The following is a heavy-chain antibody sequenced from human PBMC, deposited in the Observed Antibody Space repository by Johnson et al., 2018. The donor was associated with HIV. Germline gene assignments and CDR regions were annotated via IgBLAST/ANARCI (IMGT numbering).Heavy chain of an antibody. D-gene: IGHD6-13*01. J-gene: IGHJ3*02. V-gene: IGHV3-30*04. CDR2: TSYDALKK. CDR1: GFTFSSYA. CDR3: AKDHWVVGSWQAFDI. Sequence: QVQLVESGGGVVQPGRSLRLSCAASGFTFSSYAMHWVRLAPGQGLEWVAVTSYDALKKNYADSVKGRFTISRDNSKNTLYLQMNSLRAEDTAVYYCAKDHWVVGSWQAFDIWGQGTMVTVSS.